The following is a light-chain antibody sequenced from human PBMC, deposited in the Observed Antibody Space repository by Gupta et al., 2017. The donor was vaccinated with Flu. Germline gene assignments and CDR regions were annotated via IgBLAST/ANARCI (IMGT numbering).Light chain of an antibody. V-gene: IGKV3-11*01. CDR3: QLRSNWPPIT. CDR1: QSVSSY. Sequence: EIALTQSPATLSLSPGERATLSCRASQSVSSYLAWYQQKPGQAPRLLIYDASTRATGIPARFSGSGSGTDFTLTISSLEPEDVAVYYCQLRSNWPPITFGQGTRLEIK. CDR2: DAS. J-gene: IGKJ5*01.